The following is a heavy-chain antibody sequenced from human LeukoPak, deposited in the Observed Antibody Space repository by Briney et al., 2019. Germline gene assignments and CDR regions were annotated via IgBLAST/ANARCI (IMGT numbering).Heavy chain of an antibody. Sequence: GGFLRLSCAAFGFTFCSYSMNWVRQAPGKGLEWVSSTTSSSSYIYYADSVKGRFTISRDNAKNSLYLQMNSLRAGDTAVYYCARASASGGHYYFDYWGQGTLVTVSS. CDR1: GFTFCSYS. CDR2: TTSSSSYI. CDR3: ARASASGGHYYFDY. D-gene: IGHD3-10*01. J-gene: IGHJ4*02. V-gene: IGHV3-21*01.